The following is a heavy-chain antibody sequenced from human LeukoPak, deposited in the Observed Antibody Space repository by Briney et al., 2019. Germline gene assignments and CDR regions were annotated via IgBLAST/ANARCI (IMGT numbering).Heavy chain of an antibody. Sequence: GRSLRLSCAATGFTFISYGIHWVRQAPGKGLEWVAVISYDGSNKYYADSVKGRFTISRDNSKNTLDLQMNSLRAEDTAVYYCAKGARYSTRNEPDYWGQGTLVTVSS. J-gene: IGHJ4*02. D-gene: IGHD3-16*02. CDR3: AKGARYSTRNEPDY. CDR2: ISYDGSNK. CDR1: GFTFISYG. V-gene: IGHV3-30*18.